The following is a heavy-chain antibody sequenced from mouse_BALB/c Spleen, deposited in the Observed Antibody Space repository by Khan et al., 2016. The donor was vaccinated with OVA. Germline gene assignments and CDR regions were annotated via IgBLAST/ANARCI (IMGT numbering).Heavy chain of an antibody. Sequence: VQLQQSGAELAKPGASVKMSCKASGYTFINYWILWVKQRPGPGLEWIGYINPSTAYTEYNQNFKDKATLTADKSSRTAYMQLISLTSEDSAVYYCARRGLRWDFDYWGQGTTLTVSS. CDR3: ARRGLRWDFDY. D-gene: IGHD1-1*01. CDR1: GYTFINYW. CDR2: INPSTAYT. V-gene: IGHV1-7*01. J-gene: IGHJ2*01.